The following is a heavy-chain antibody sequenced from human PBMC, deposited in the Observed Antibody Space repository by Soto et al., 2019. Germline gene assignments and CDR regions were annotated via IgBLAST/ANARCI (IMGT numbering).Heavy chain of an antibody. CDR3: ARVREAAPDY. D-gene: IGHD6-6*01. V-gene: IGHV1-2*02. J-gene: IGHJ4*02. CDR2: INPNSGGT. CDR1: GYTFTGYY. Sequence: ASVKVSCKASGYTFTGYYMHWVRQAPGQGLEWMGWINPNSGGTNYAQKFQGRVTMTTDTSTSTAYMELRSLRSDDTAAYYCARVREAAPDYWGQGTLVTVSS.